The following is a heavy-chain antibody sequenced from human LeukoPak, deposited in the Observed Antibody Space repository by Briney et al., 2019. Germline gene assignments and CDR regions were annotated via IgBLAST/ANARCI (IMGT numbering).Heavy chain of an antibody. CDR2: IIPIFGTA. CDR3: ASSTVLLWFGEPNNWFDP. Sequence: SVKVSCKASGGTFSSYAISWVRQAPGQGLEWMGGIIPIFGTANYAQKFQGRVTITADESTSTAYMELSSLRSEDTAVYYCASSTVLLWFGEPNNWFDPWGQGTWSPSPQ. V-gene: IGHV1-69*01. J-gene: IGHJ5*02. CDR1: GGTFSSYA. D-gene: IGHD3-10*01.